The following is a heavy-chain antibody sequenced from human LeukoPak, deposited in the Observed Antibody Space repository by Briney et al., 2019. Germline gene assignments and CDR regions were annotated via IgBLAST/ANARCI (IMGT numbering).Heavy chain of an antibody. D-gene: IGHD6-19*01. Sequence: GGSLRLSCAASGFTFSSYGMHWVRQAPGKGLEWVAVISYDGSNKYYADSVKGRFTISRDNSKNTLYLQMNSLRAEDTAVYYCAKDDGGSSGWYFDYWGQGTLVTVSS. CDR3: AKDDGGSSGWYFDY. J-gene: IGHJ4*02. V-gene: IGHV3-30*18. CDR2: ISYDGSNK. CDR1: GFTFSSYG.